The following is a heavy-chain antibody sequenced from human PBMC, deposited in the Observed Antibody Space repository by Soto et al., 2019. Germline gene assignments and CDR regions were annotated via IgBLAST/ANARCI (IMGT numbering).Heavy chain of an antibody. CDR3: ARDLDGLHDDNSGPYPRPG. V-gene: IGHV4-30-4*01. CDR2: IHSSGSI. Sequence: SETLSLTCTVSGGSISSDDYYWSWIRQAPGRGLEWIGYIHSSGSIYYNPSLKSRATMSIDTARNQFSLKVSSATVADTAVYYCARDLDGLHDDNSGPYPRPGWGQGTLVTVS. J-gene: IGHJ1*01. CDR1: GGSISSDDYY. D-gene: IGHD3-22*01.